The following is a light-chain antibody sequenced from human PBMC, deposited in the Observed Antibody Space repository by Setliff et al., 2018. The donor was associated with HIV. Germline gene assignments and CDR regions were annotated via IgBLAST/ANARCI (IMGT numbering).Light chain of an antibody. Sequence: QSVLAQPASVSGSPGQSITISCTGTSSDVGGYNYVSWYQQHPGKAPKLTISDVSNRPSGVSNRFSGSKSGNTASLTISGLQAEDEADYYCSSYTSSTPLYVFGPGTKVTVL. V-gene: IGLV2-14*03. CDR2: DVS. CDR3: SSYTSSTPLYV. J-gene: IGLJ1*01. CDR1: SSDVGGYNY.